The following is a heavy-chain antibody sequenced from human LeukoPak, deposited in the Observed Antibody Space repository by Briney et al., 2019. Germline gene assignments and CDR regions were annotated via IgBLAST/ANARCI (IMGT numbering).Heavy chain of an antibody. CDR2: ISAYNGNT. D-gene: IGHD3-22*01. Sequence: ASVKVSCKASGYTFTSYGIRWVRQAPGQGLEWMGWISAYNGNTNYAQKLQGRVTMTTDTSTSTAYMELRSLRSDDTAVYYCARGAYYYDSSGSRGAFDIWGQGTMVTVSS. CDR3: ARGAYYYDSSGSRGAFDI. CDR1: GYTFTSYG. V-gene: IGHV1-18*01. J-gene: IGHJ3*02.